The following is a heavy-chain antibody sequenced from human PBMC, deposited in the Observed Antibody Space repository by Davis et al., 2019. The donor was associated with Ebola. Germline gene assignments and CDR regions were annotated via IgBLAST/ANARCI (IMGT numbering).Heavy chain of an antibody. V-gene: IGHV1-2*06. CDR2: INPNSGGT. CDR1: GYTFTSYY. D-gene: IGHD6-13*01. J-gene: IGHJ5*02. CDR3: ARDLHGYNWFDP. Sequence: ASVKVSCKASGYTFTSYYIHWVRQAPGQGLEWMGRINPNSGGTNYAQKFRGRVTMTRDTSISTAYMELSSLRSEDTAVYYCARDLHGYNWFDPWGQGTLVTVSS.